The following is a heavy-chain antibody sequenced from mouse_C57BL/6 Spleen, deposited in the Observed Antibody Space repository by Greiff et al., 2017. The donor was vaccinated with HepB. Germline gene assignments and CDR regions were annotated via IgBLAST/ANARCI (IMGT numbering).Heavy chain of an antibody. CDR3: ARRSIITTRNYYAMDY. V-gene: IGHV5-17*01. J-gene: IGHJ4*01. CDR1: GFTFSDYG. Sequence: DVKLVESGGGLVKPGGSLKLSCAASGFTFSDYGMHWVRQAPEKGLEWVAYISSGSSTIYYADTVKGRFTISRDNAKNTLFLQMTRRMSEDTAMYYCARRSIITTRNYYAMDYWGQGTSVTVSS. CDR2: ISSGSSTI. D-gene: IGHD2-4*01.